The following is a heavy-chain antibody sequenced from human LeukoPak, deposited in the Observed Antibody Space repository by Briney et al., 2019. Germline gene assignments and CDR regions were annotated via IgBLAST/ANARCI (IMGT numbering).Heavy chain of an antibody. CDR3: ARDVNYFHDSSGRFDY. D-gene: IGHD3-22*01. CDR1: GFTFSTYW. J-gene: IGHJ4*02. Sequence: GGSLRLSCAASGFTFSTYWMHWVRQAPGKGLVWVSRINSDGSSTNYADFVKGRFTISRDNANNTLYLQLNSLRAEDTAVYYCARDVNYFHDSSGRFDYWGQGTLVTVSS. CDR2: INSDGSST. V-gene: IGHV3-74*01.